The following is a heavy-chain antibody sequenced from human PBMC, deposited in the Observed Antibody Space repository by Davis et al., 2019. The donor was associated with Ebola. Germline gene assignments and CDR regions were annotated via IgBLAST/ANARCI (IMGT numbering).Heavy chain of an antibody. J-gene: IGHJ4*02. CDR1: GGSMTGYY. V-gene: IGHV4-4*07. CDR3: ARHRGLGLFDY. CDR2: ISSSGTS. D-gene: IGHD6-19*01. Sequence: PSETLSLTCTVSGGSMTGYYWTWIRQPAGKGLEWIGRISSSGTSNYNPSLKSRVSMSVDTSKNQFSLELTSVTAADTAVYYCARHRGLGLFDYWGQGSLVTVSS.